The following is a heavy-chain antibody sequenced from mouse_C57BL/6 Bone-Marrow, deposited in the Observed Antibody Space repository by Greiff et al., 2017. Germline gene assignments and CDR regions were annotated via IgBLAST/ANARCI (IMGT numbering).Heavy chain of an antibody. Sequence: EVKLEESGGGLVQPGGSLSLSCAASGFTFTDYYMSWVRQPPGKALEWLGFLRNKANGYTTEYSASVKGRFTLSRDNSQSILYLQMNALRAEDSATYYCARSLTVFYYWGQGTTLTVSS. V-gene: IGHV7-3*01. CDR3: ARSLTVFYY. CDR2: LRNKANGYTT. D-gene: IGHD4-1*01. J-gene: IGHJ2*01. CDR1: GFTFTDYY.